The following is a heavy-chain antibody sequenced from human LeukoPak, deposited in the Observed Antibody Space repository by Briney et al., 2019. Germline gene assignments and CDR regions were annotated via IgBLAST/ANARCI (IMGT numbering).Heavy chain of an antibody. CDR3: ARDSSLGYCSSTSCYVDY. J-gene: IGHJ4*01. CDR2: ISSSSSHT. D-gene: IGHD2-2*01. CDR1: GFTFSDYY. V-gene: IGHV3-11*06. Sequence: GGSLRLSCAAPGFTFSDYYTSWIRQAPGKGLEWVSYISSSSSHTNYADSVKGRVTISRDNAKNSLYLQMNSLRAEDTAVYYCARDSSLGYCSSTSCYVDYWGQGTLVTVSS.